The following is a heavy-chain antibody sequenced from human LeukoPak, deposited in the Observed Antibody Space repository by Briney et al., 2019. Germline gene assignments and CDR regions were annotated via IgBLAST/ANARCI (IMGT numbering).Heavy chain of an antibody. CDR3: AKNGGDSYGTGHFDY. Sequence: PGGSLRLSCAASGFCFSSYAMSWVRQAPGKGLEWVSAISGSGGSTYYADSVRGRFTISRDNSKSTLYLQMNSLRAEDTAIYYCAKNGGDSYGTGHFDYWGQGTLVTVSS. J-gene: IGHJ4*02. CDR2: ISGSGGST. CDR1: GFCFSSYA. D-gene: IGHD2-21*02. V-gene: IGHV3-23*01.